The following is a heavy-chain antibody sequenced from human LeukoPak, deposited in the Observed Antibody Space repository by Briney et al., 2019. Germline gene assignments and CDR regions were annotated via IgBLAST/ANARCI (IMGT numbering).Heavy chain of an antibody. D-gene: IGHD6-13*01. V-gene: IGHV3-13*01. Sequence: PGGSLRLSCAASGFTFSIYDMHWVRQATGKGLEWVSAIGTAGDTYYPGSVKGRFTISRENAKNSLYLQMNSPRAGDTAVYYCARGVYTGSSWYEPVYYYYYYYMDVWGKGTTVTVSS. CDR3: ARGVYTGSSWYEPVYYYYYYYMDV. CDR1: GFTFSIYD. J-gene: IGHJ6*03. CDR2: IGTAGDT.